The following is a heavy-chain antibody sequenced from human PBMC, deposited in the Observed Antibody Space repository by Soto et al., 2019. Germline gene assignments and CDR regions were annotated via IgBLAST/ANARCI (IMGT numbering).Heavy chain of an antibody. CDR3: ARGPYDNDAFDV. CDR1: GFTFSSYA. J-gene: IGHJ3*01. D-gene: IGHD5-12*01. Sequence: PGGSLRLSCAASGFTFSSYAMHWVRQAPGEGLQWVASISYLGGHERYSDSVKGRFAISRDTSKNTLYLQMDSLRVGDTAVFYCARGPYDNDAFDVWGQGTTVTVSS. CDR2: ISYLGGHE. V-gene: IGHV3-33*05.